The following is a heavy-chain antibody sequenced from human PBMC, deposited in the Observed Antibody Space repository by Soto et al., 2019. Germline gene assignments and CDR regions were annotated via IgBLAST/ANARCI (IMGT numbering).Heavy chain of an antibody. CDR1: RASMSRYY. CDR2: VYHSGTS. D-gene: IGHD2-15*01. Sequence: PSETLSLTCTVSRASMSRYYWSWIRQPPGKRPEWIGYVYHSGTSSYNPSLETRVTISLDTSKSQFSLRLNSVTVSDTAVYYGATRPPGRWTGVCDYWSQGTLVTVS. V-gene: IGHV4-59*12. CDR3: ATRPPGRWTGVCDY. J-gene: IGHJ4*02.